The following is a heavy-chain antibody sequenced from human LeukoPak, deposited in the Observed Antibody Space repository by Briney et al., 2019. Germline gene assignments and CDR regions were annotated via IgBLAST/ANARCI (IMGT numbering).Heavy chain of an antibody. J-gene: IGHJ4*02. V-gene: IGHV3-33*01. CDR3: ARAYGDYVPYIDY. D-gene: IGHD4-17*01. CDR2: IWYDGSNK. Sequence: GGSLRLACAAAGFTFSSYGMHWVRQAAGKGLEWVAVIWYDGSNKYYADSVKGRFTISRDNSKNTLYLQMNSLRAEDTAVYYCARAYGDYVPYIDYWGQGTLVTVSS. CDR1: GFTFSSYG.